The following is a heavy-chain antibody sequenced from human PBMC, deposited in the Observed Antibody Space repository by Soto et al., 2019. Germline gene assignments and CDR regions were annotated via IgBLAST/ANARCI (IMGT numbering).Heavy chain of an antibody. V-gene: IGHV3-53*01. Sequence: GGSLRLSCAASGFTVSSNYMSWVRQAPGKGLEWVSVIYSGGSTYYADSVKGRFTISRDNSKNTLYLQMNSLRAEDTAVYYCGRGGGYDYYYYGMDVWGQGTTVTVYS. J-gene: IGHJ6*02. CDR2: IYSGGST. D-gene: IGHD3-22*01. CDR1: GFTVSSNY. CDR3: GRGGGYDYYYYGMDV.